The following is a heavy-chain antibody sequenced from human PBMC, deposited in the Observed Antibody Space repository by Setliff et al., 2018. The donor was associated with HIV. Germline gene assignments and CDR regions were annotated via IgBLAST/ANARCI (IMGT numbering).Heavy chain of an antibody. CDR2: IYTSGST. V-gene: IGHV4-61*09. CDR3: ARRERYYDILTGRFFDGFDI. D-gene: IGHD3-9*01. Sequence: PSETLSLTCTVSGGSISSGSYYWSWIRQPAGKGLEWIGHIYTSGSTNYNPSLKSRVTISVDTSKNHFSLKLSSVTAADTAVYYCARRERYYDILTGRFFDGFDIWGQGTMVTVSS. CDR1: GGSISSGSYY. J-gene: IGHJ3*02.